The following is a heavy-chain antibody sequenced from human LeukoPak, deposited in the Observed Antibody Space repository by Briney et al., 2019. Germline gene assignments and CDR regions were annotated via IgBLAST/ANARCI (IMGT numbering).Heavy chain of an antibody. CDR1: GASISSYY. D-gene: IGHD3-16*01. J-gene: IGHJ5*02. CDR3: ARGARGFDR. V-gene: IGHV4-4*07. CDR2: IYTSGST. Sequence: SETLSLTCTVSGASISSYYWTWIRQPAGKGLEWIGRIYTSGSTNCNPSLKSRITMSLDTSNNQFTLNLTSVTAADTAVYYCARGARGFDRWGQGTLVTVSS.